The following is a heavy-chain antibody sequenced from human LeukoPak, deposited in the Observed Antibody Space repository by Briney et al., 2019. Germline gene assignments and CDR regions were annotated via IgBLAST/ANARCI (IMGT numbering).Heavy chain of an antibody. Sequence: ASVKVSCKASGYTFTSYDINWVRQATGQGHEWMGWMNPNSGNTGYAQKFQGRVTMTRNTSISTAYMELSSLRSEDTAVYYCARNYGVGATYYYYYYYMDVWGKGTTVTISS. D-gene: IGHD4-17*01. CDR2: MNPNSGNT. J-gene: IGHJ6*03. CDR3: ARNYGVGATYYYYYYYMDV. V-gene: IGHV1-8*01. CDR1: GYTFTSYD.